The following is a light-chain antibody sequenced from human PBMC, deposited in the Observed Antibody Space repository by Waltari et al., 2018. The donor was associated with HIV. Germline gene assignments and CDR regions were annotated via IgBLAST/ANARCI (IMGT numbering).Light chain of an antibody. Sequence: DIVMTQSPVSLAVSLGERATLTRKSSQSLLYSANNKNYLAWSQQRPGQPPKLLIYWASARESGVPDRFSGSGSGTDFTLTISSLQADDVAVYYCHQYFSAPWTFGQGTKVEIK. CDR3: HQYFSAPWT. CDR2: WAS. CDR1: QSLLYSANNKNY. V-gene: IGKV4-1*01. J-gene: IGKJ1*01.